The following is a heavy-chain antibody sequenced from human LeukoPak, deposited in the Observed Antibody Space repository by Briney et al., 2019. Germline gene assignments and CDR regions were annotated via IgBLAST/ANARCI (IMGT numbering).Heavy chain of an antibody. D-gene: IGHD3-3*01. J-gene: IGHJ4*02. V-gene: IGHV4-34*01. CDR1: GGSFSGYY. Sequence: PSETLSLTCAVYGGSFSGYYWSWIRQPPGKGLEWIGEINHSRSTNYNPSLKSRVTISVDTSKNQFSLKLSSVTAADTAVYYCASWGVTIFGVVIDYWGQGTLVTVSS. CDR3: ASWGVTIFGVVIDY. CDR2: INHSRST.